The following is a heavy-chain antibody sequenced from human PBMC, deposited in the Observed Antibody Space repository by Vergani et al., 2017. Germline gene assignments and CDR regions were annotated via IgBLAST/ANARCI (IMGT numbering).Heavy chain of an antibody. CDR1: GDATRRDTYS. V-gene: IGHV4-30-2*01. Sequence: QLQLQESDSRLVNPSQTLPLTCTLSGDATRRDTYSWNWVRQPPGKPLESIGSAYYSGTTYYNPSLGCRVTMSIDKSKNHFSLTLTSVTAADSAFYFCARTERFILRYFHWALWGQGTLVTVSS. J-gene: IGHJ4*02. D-gene: IGHD3-9*01. CDR2: AYYSGTT. CDR3: ARTERFILRYFHWAL.